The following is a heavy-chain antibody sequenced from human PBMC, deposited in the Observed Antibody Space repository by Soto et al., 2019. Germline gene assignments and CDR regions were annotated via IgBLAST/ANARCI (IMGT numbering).Heavy chain of an antibody. CDR2: ISYDGSNK. CDR3: ARDWILEWLPQPYGMDV. D-gene: IGHD3-3*01. CDR1: GFTFSIYA. Sequence: PGGSLRLSCAASGFTFSIYAMHWVRHAQGKGLEWVAVISYDGSNKYYADSVKGRFTISRDNSKNTLYLQMNSLRAEDTAVYYCARDWILEWLPQPYGMDVWGQGTTVTVSS. V-gene: IGHV3-30-3*01. J-gene: IGHJ6*02.